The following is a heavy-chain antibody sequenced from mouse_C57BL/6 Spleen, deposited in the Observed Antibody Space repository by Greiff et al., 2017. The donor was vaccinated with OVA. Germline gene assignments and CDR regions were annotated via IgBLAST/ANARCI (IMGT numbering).Heavy chain of an antibody. Sequence: QVQLQQPGAELVRPGSSVKLSCKASGYTFTSYWMHWVKQRPIQGLEWIGNIDPSDSETNYTQKFKDKATLTVDKSSSTAYMQLRSLTSEDSAVYYCARRSYYGSGSDVWGTGTTVTVSS. J-gene: IGHJ1*03. D-gene: IGHD1-1*01. V-gene: IGHV1-52*01. CDR2: IDPSDSET. CDR1: GYTFTSYW. CDR3: ARRSYYGSGSDV.